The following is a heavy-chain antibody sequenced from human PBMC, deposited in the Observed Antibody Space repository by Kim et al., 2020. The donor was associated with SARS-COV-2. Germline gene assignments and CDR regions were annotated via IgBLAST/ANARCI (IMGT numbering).Heavy chain of an antibody. Sequence: TTDYAAPVEGRFSISRDDSKNTLNLQMNSLKTEDTAVYYCAAFNRHNAFDLWGQGTEVSVSS. CDR3: AAFNRHNAFDL. J-gene: IGHJ3*01. CDR2: TT. V-gene: IGHV3-15*01.